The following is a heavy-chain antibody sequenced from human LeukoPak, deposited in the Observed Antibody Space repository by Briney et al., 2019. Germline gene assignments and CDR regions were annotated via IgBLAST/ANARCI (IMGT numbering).Heavy chain of an antibody. J-gene: IGHJ3*02. CDR3: ARDPGSPVRAFDI. CDR2: IIPIDGTA. D-gene: IGHD3-10*01. V-gene: IGHV1-69*01. Sequence: SVKVSCKASRDTFTRCAFSWVRQAPGQGLEWMGGIIPIDGTANFGQKFQGRVTITADESTSTAYMELSSLRSEDTAVYYCARDPGSPVRAFDIWGQGTMVNVSS. CDR1: RDTFTRCA.